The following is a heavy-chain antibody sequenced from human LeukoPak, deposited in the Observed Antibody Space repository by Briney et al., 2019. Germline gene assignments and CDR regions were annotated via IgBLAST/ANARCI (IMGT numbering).Heavy chain of an antibody. CDR2: ISAYNGNT. V-gene: IGHV1-18*01. Sequence: GASVKVSCKASGYTFTSYGISWVRQAPGQGLEWVGWISAYNGNTNYAQKLQGRVTMTTDTSTSTAYMEMRSARSDETAVYYCARDLSETYYYDSSTDYWGQGTLVTVSS. CDR1: GYTFTSYG. J-gene: IGHJ4*02. D-gene: IGHD3-22*01. CDR3: ARDLSETYYYDSSTDY.